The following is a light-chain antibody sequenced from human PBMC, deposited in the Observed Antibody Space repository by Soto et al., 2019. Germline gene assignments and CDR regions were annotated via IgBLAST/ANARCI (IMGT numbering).Light chain of an antibody. CDR3: NSFTTTNTYV. CDR2: DVS. CDR1: SSDVGGFDH. Sequence: QSVLTQPASVSGSPGQSITISCTGASSDVGGFDHVSWYQQHPGKVPRLLIYDVSSRPSGVSGRFSGSKSGNTASLTISGLQAEDEADYYCNSFTTTNTYVFGTGTKVTVL. J-gene: IGLJ1*01. V-gene: IGLV2-14*03.